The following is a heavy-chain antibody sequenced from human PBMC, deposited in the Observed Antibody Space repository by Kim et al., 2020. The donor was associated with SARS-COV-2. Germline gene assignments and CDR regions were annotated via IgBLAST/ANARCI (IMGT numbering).Heavy chain of an antibody. J-gene: IGHJ3*02. Sequence: SVKVSCKASGGTFSSYAISWVRQAPGQGLEWMGGIIPIFGTANYAQKFQGRVTITADESTSTAYMELSSLRSEDTAVYYCARDRSGSYGGAFDIWGQGTMVTVSS. CDR2: IIPIFGTA. CDR1: GGTFSSYA. V-gene: IGHV1-69*13. CDR3: ARDRSGSYGGAFDI. D-gene: IGHD1-26*01.